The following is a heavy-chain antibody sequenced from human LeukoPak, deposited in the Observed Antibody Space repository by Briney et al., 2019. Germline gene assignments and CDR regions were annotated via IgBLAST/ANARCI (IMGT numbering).Heavy chain of an antibody. CDR3: ARGLRITMVRGVISDYGGLDY. J-gene: IGHJ4*02. Sequence: GASVRVSCKASGYTFTSYGISWVRQAPRQGLEWMGWISAYNGNTNYAQKLQGRVTMTTDTSTSTAYMELRSLRSDDTAVYYCARGLRITMVRGVISDYGGLDYWGQGTLVTVSS. V-gene: IGHV1-18*01. CDR1: GYTFTSYG. D-gene: IGHD3-10*01. CDR2: ISAYNGNT.